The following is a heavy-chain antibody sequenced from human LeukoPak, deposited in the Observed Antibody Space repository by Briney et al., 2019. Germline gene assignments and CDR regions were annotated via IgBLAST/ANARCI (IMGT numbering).Heavy chain of an antibody. CDR1: GFPFSSYW. V-gene: IGHV3-7*01. J-gene: IGHJ4*02. CDR3: AREGGYYDSSGYIVY. Sequence: GGSLRLSCVASGFPFSSYWMTWVRQAPGKGLEWVANIKQDGSKKSYVDSVKGRFTISRDNAKNSLYLQMNSLRAEDTAVYYCAREGGYYDSSGYIVYWGQGTLVTVSS. CDR2: IKQDGSKK. D-gene: IGHD3-22*01.